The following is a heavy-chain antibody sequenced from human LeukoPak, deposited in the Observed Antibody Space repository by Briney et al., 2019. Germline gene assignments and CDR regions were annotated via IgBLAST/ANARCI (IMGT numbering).Heavy chain of an antibody. V-gene: IGHV4-59*08. D-gene: IGHD3-10*01. J-gene: IGHJ4*02. Sequence: PSETLSLTCAVSGGSISSYYWSWIRQPPGKGLEWIGYIYYSGSTKYNPSLRSRVSIAVDTSKNQFSLNLSSVTAADTAVYYCARHRFGELLTRVDWGQGTLVTVSS. CDR1: GGSISSYY. CDR3: ARHRFGELLTRVD. CDR2: IYYSGST.